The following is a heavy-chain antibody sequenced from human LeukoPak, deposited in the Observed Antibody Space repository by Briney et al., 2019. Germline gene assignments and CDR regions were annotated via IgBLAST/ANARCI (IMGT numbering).Heavy chain of an antibody. D-gene: IGHD2-15*01. V-gene: IGHV4-4*07. CDR3: ARVQVVVVAATPSAIFDY. J-gene: IGHJ4*02. CDR2: ICTSGST. Sequence: PSETLSLTCTVSGGSISSYYWSWIRQPAGKGLEWIGRICTSGSTNYNPSLKSRVTMSVDTSKNQFSLKLSSVTAADTAVYYCARVQVVVVAATPSAIFDYWGQGTLVTVSS. CDR1: GGSISSYY.